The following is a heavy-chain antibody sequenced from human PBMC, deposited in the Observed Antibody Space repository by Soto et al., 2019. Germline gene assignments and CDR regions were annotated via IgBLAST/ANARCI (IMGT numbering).Heavy chain of an antibody. J-gene: IGHJ4*02. CDR1: GGSISRSNW. Sequence: SETLSLTCAVSGGSISRSNWWSWVRQPPGKGLEWIGKIYHSGSTNYNPSLKSRVTISVDKSKNQFSLKLSSLTAADTAVYYCARSITFDWLFFDYWGQGTLVTVSS. CDR3: ARSITFDWLFFDY. CDR2: IYHSGST. V-gene: IGHV4-4*02. D-gene: IGHD3-9*01.